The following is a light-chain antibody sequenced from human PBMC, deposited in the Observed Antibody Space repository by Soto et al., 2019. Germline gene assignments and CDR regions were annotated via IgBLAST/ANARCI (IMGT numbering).Light chain of an antibody. Sequence: EIVLTQSPGTLSLSPGEGATLSCRASQSVSSSYLAWYQQKAGQGPRLLIYGASSRATGIPDRFSGGGSGTDFTLTISRLEPEDFAVYYCQQYGSSPLTFGGGTKVDIK. CDR3: QQYGSSPLT. J-gene: IGKJ4*01. CDR2: GAS. V-gene: IGKV3-20*01. CDR1: QSVSSSY.